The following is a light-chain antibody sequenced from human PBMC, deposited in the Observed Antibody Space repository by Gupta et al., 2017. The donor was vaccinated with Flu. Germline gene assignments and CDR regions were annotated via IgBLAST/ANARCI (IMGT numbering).Light chain of an antibody. CDR2: RVS. CDR3: MQGKPLRT. J-gene: IGKJ1*01. Sequence: PVIFGQPAYISCRSSQSLVHRNGNTCLVWFQQRPGQSPRRIIYRVSNRDFGVPDRFSGSGSGNDFTLKSSRGEAEDVGVYYCMQGKPLRTFGQGTKVEIK. CDR1: QSLVHRNGNTC. V-gene: IGKV2-30*02.